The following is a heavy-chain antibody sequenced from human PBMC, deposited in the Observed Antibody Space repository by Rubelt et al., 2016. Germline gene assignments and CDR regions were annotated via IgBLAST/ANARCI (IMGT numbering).Heavy chain of an antibody. CDR1: GGSISSSSYY. J-gene: IGHJ4*02. CDR3: ARFRGSGWYLVDY. V-gene: IGHV4-39*07. D-gene: IGHD6-19*01. CDR2: IYYSGST. Sequence: QLQLQESGPGLVKPAETLSLTCTVSGGSISSSSYYWGWLRQPPGKGLEWIGSIYYSGSTYYNPSLKSRVTISVDTSKNQCSLKLSSGTAADTAVYFCARFRGSGWYLVDYWGQGTLVTVSS.